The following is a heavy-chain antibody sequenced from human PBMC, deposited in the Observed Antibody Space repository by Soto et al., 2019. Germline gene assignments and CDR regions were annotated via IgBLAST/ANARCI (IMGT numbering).Heavy chain of an antibody. CDR3: ARVGAAGTREGFDY. D-gene: IGHD6-13*01. J-gene: IGHJ4*02. V-gene: IGHV1-18*01. Sequence: GESLKISCKASGYTFTSYGISWVRQAPGQGLEWMGWISAYNGNTNYAQKLQGRVTMTTDTSTSTAYMELRSLRSDDTAVYYCARVGAAGTREGFDYWGQGTLVTVSS. CDR1: GYTFTSYG. CDR2: ISAYNGNT.